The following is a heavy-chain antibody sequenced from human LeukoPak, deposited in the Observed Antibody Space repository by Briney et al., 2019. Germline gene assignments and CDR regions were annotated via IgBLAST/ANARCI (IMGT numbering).Heavy chain of an antibody. CDR2: INPNSGDT. J-gene: IGHJ4*02. D-gene: IGHD3-16*01. CDR3: ATQRGSYLWGTDFDY. CDR1: GYTFTGYY. V-gene: IGHV1-2*02. Sequence: ASVKGSCKASGYTFTGYYMHWVRQPPGQGLEWMGWINPNSGDTRYAQKFQGRVTMTRDTSISTAYMELSRLRSDDTAVYYCATQRGSYLWGTDFDYWGQGTLVTVSS.